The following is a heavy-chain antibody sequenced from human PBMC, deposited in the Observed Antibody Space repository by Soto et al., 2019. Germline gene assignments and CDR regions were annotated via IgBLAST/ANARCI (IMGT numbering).Heavy chain of an antibody. Sequence: PSETLCLTCTVSGNSISRNGFFWTWIRQHPGKGLEWIGHIYNSGSSYYNPSLKSRVIISVDTSKNHFSLNLTAVTAADTAVYYCARGTMLRGPGYYYAMDVWGQGTTVTVSS. CDR2: IYNSGSS. D-gene: IGHD3-10*01. J-gene: IGHJ6*02. CDR3: ARGTMLRGPGYYYAMDV. V-gene: IGHV4-31*03. CDR1: GNSISRNGFF.